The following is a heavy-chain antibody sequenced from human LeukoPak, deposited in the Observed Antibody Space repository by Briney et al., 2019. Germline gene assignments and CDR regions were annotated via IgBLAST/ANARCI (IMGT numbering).Heavy chain of an antibody. V-gene: IGHV3-20*04. D-gene: IGHD1-7*01. CDR3: ARGTGTLDY. CDR2: INWNGDTR. CDR1: GFTFDDYG. Sequence: GGSLRLSCAASGFTFDDYGMTWVRQAPGKGLEWVSGINWNGDTRVYADSVKGRFTISRDNAKNSLCLQMNSLRAEDTALYYCARGTGTLDYWGQGTLVTVSS. J-gene: IGHJ4*02.